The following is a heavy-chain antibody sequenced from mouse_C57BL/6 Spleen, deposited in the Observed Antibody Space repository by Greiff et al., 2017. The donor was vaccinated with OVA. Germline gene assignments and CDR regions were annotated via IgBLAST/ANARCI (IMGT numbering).Heavy chain of an antibody. Sequence: EVQLQQSGAELVRPGASVKLSCTASGFNIKDDYMHWVKQRPEQGLEWIGWIDPENGDTEYASKFQGKATITADTSSNTAYLQLSSLTSEDTAVYYCTAASYGGSPAWFAYWGQGTLVTVSA. J-gene: IGHJ3*01. CDR1: GFNIKDDY. CDR3: TAASYGGSPAWFAY. V-gene: IGHV14-4*01. CDR2: IDPENGDT. D-gene: IGHD1-1*01.